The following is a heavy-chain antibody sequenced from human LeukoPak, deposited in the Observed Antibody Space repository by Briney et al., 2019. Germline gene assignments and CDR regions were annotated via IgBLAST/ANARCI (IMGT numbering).Heavy chain of an antibody. CDR1: GGSISSGGYS. D-gene: IGHD4-17*01. CDR3: ARYTVTTMGNWFDP. J-gene: IGHJ5*02. CDR2: INHSGST. Sequence: PSETLSLTCAVSGGSISSGGYSWSWIRQPSGKGLEWIGYINHSGSTYYNPSLKSRVTISVDRSKNQFSLKLSSVTAADTAVYYCARYTVTTMGNWFDPWGQGTLVTVSS. V-gene: IGHV4-30-2*01.